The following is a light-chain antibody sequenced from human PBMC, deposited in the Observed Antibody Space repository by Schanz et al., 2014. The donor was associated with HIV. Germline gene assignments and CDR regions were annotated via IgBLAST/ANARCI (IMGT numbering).Light chain of an antibody. CDR2: AAS. Sequence: EIVMTQSPATLSVSPGERATLSCRASQYVSSNLAWYQQRPGQAPRLVIFAASSRATDIPDRFSGSGSGTEFTLTISSLQSEDFAVYYCQQYNKWPLTFGGGTKVEI. CDR3: QQYNKWPLT. V-gene: IGKV3D-15*01. J-gene: IGKJ4*01. CDR1: QYVSSN.